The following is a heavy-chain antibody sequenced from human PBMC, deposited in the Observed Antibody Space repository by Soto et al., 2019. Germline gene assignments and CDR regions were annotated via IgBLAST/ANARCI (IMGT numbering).Heavy chain of an antibody. D-gene: IGHD3-16*02. J-gene: IGHJ4*02. CDR1: GDSINNAAYY. Sequence: QVQLQESGPGLVKPSQTLSLTCTVSGDSINNAAYYWSWIRQHPARGLECIGYIYYSGITYYSPSFKSRLSMSVDTSENQFSLKLTSVTAADTAVDYCARLSAELSLLNWGQGTLVTVSS. CDR2: IYYSGIT. CDR3: ARLSAELSLLN. V-gene: IGHV4-31*03.